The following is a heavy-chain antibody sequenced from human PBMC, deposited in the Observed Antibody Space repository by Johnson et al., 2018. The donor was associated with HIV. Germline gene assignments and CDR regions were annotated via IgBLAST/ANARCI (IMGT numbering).Heavy chain of an antibody. CDR3: ARAKDAAYPYDAFDV. CDR2: INYNGGSP. D-gene: IGHD2-15*01. Sequence: VPLVESGGGVARPGGSLRLSCAASGFNVHDAALSWVRQVPGKGLEWVSGINYNGGSPGYADSVRDRFSISRDNAKNSLYLQMDSLRAEDTAMYYCARAKDAAYPYDAFDVWGHGTMVIVSA. CDR1: GFNVHDAA. J-gene: IGHJ3*01. V-gene: IGHV3-20*04.